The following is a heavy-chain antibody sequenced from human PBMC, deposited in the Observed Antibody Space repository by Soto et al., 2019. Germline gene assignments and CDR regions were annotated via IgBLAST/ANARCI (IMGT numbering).Heavy chain of an antibody. Sequence: ASVKVSCKASGYTFTSYGISWVRQAPGQGLEWMGWISAYNGNTNYAQKLQGRVTMTTDTSTSTAYMELRSLRSDDTAVYYCARETANSYGDYVRSAFDIWGQGTMVTVSS. D-gene: IGHD4-17*01. J-gene: IGHJ3*02. CDR1: GYTFTSYG. CDR3: ARETANSYGDYVRSAFDI. V-gene: IGHV1-18*01. CDR2: ISAYNGNT.